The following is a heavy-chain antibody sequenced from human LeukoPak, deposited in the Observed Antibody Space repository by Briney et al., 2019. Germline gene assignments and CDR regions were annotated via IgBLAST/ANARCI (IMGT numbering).Heavy chain of an antibody. J-gene: IGHJ4*02. CDR3: ARGARGSGTASDY. D-gene: IGHD3-10*01. CDR2: VSSSGSTI. V-gene: IGHV3-11*04. Sequence: PVQPLDSPSVVSSSGSTIYYADSVKGRFTISRDNAKNLLYLQMNSLRAEDTAVYYCARGARGSGTASDYWGQGTLVTVSS.